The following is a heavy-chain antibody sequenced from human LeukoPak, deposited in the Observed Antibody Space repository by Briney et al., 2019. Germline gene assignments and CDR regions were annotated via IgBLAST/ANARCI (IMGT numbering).Heavy chain of an antibody. V-gene: IGHV1-69*05. J-gene: IGHJ4*02. D-gene: IGHD2-21*01. Sequence: SVKVSCKASGYTFTSYAIIWVRQAPGQGLEWMGGIIPVFGTANYAQRFQGRVTVTTDTFTSTAYMELRSLTSDDTAVYFCVRDERAVTAGGEYYFDYWGQGTLVTVSS. CDR3: VRDERAVTAGGEYYFDY. CDR2: IIPVFGTA. CDR1: GYTFTSYA.